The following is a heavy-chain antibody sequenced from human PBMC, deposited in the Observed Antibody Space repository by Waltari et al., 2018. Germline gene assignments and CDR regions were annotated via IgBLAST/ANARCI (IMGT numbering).Heavy chain of an antibody. J-gene: IGHJ4*01. CDR2: IYYSGST. CDR1: GGSISSYY. V-gene: IGHV4-59*01. CDR3: ARDLAGDYYDSSGYYRD. Sequence: QVQLQESGPGLVQPSETLSLTCTVSGGSISSYYLSWIRPPPGKGLEWIGYIYYSGSTNYNPSLKSRVTISVDTSKNQFSLKLSSVTAADTAVYYCARDLAGDYYDSSGYYRDWGQERWSPSPQ. D-gene: IGHD3-22*01.